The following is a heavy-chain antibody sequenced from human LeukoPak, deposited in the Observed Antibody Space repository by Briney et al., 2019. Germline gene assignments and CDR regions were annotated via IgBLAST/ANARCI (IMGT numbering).Heavy chain of an antibody. V-gene: IGHV4-30-2*01. D-gene: IGHD3/OR15-3a*01. CDR3: ARGMDSPDYMDV. Sequence: WIGYIYHSGSTYYNPSLKGRVTISVDRSKNQFSLKLSSVTAADTAVYYCARGMDSPDYMDVWGKGTTVTVSS. J-gene: IGHJ6*03. CDR2: IYHSGST.